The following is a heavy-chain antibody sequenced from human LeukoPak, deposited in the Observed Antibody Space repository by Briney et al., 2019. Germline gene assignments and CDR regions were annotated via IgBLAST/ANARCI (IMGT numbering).Heavy chain of an antibody. Sequence: PSETLSLTCTVSGGSISSYYWSWIRQPPGKGLEWIGYIYYSGSTNYNPSLTSRVTISVDTSKNQFSLKLSSVTAADAAVYFCARAVGYCSNTVCPGISYFDNWGQGTLVPVSS. CDR2: IYYSGST. D-gene: IGHD2-2*01. J-gene: IGHJ4*02. CDR1: GGSISSYY. V-gene: IGHV4-59*12. CDR3: ARAVGYCSNTVCPGISYFDN.